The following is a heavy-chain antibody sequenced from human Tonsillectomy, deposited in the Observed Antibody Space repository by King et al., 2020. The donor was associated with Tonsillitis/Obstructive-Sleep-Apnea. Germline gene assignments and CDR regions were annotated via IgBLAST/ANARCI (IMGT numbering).Heavy chain of an antibody. J-gene: IGHJ4*02. Sequence: VQLVESGGGVVQPGRSLRLSCAASGFPFSSYGMHWVRQAPGKGLEWVAVISYDGSNKYYADSGKGRFTISRDNSKNTLYLQMNSLRAEDPAVYYCAKDTKYYDFWSGCTYGGYWGQGTLVTVSS. CDR2: ISYDGSNK. CDR1: GFPFSSYG. CDR3: AKDTKYYDFWSGCTYGGY. D-gene: IGHD3-3*01. V-gene: IGHV3-30*18.